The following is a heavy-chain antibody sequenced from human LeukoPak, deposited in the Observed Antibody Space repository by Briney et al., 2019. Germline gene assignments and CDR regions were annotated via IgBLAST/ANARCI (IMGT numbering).Heavy chain of an antibody. V-gene: IGHV3-30*18. D-gene: IGHD2/OR15-2a*01. Sequence: PGRSLRLSCAASGFTFSSYGMHWVRQAPGKGLEWVAVISYDGSNKYYAGSVKGRFTISRDNSKNTLYLQMNSLRAEDTAVYYCAKDLSLGLDYWGQGTLVTVSS. J-gene: IGHJ4*02. CDR1: GFTFSSYG. CDR2: ISYDGSNK. CDR3: AKDLSLGLDY.